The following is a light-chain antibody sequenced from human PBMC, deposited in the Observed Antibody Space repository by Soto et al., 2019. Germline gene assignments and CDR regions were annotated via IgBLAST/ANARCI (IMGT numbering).Light chain of an antibody. CDR3: QQQSRLPQVT. Sequence: EIVLTQSPGTLSLSPGERATLSCRASQPVTGNYLAWYQHVPGQAPRLLIYGASVRATGIPDRFSGSGSGTDFTLTISRLEPADFAVYYCQQQSRLPQVTFGPGTKVDIK. CDR1: QPVTGNY. V-gene: IGKV3-20*01. J-gene: IGKJ3*01. CDR2: GAS.